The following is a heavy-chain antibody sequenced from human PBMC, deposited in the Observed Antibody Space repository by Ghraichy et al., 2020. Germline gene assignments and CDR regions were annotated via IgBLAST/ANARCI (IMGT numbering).Heavy chain of an antibody. D-gene: IGHD2-15*01. CDR2: MNPNSGNT. CDR1: GYTFTSYD. J-gene: IGHJ5*02. V-gene: IGHV1-8*01. CDR3: ARGADCSGGSCYENWFDP. Sequence: ASVKVSCKASGYTFTSYDINWVRQATGQGLEWMGWMNPNSGNTGYAQKFQGRVTMTRNTSISTAYMELSSLRSEDTAVYYCARGADCSGGSCYENWFDPWGQGTLVTVSS.